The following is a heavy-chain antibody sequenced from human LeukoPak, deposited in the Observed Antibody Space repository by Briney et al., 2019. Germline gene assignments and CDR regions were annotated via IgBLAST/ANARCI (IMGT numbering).Heavy chain of an antibody. J-gene: IGHJ4*02. Sequence: PGGSLRLSCAASGFTFSSYSMNWVRQAPGKGLEWVSSISSSSSYIYYAGSVKGRFTISRDNAKNSLYLQMNSLRAEDTAVYYCARDEGQLGQNYFDYWGQGTLVTVSS. CDR1: GFTFSSYS. V-gene: IGHV3-21*01. CDR2: ISSSSSYI. CDR3: ARDEGQLGQNYFDY. D-gene: IGHD5-18*01.